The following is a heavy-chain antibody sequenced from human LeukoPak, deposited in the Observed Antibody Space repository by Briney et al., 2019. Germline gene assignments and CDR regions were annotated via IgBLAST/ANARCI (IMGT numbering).Heavy chain of an antibody. Sequence: PGGSLRLSCAASGFTFSSYGRHWVRQAPGKGLEWVAFIRYDGSNKYYADSVKGRFTVSRDNSKNTLYLQMNSLRAEDTAVYYCASGYDSSGYSGGLWGQGTLVTVSS. CDR3: ASGYDSSGYSGGL. CDR2: IRYDGSNK. CDR1: GFTFSSYG. J-gene: IGHJ4*02. D-gene: IGHD3-22*01. V-gene: IGHV3-30*02.